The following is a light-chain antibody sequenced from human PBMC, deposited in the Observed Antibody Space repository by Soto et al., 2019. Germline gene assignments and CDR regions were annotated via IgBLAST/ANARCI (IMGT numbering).Light chain of an antibody. CDR2: EVS. CDR1: SSDIGGYNY. J-gene: IGLJ2*01. V-gene: IGLV2-14*01. CDR3: SSYTTSSTVA. Sequence: QSALTQSASVSGSPGQSITISCTGTSSDIGGYNYVSWYQQHPDKAPKLMIFEVSNRPSGVSNRFSGSKSGNTASLTISGLMDEDEDDYYCSSYTTSSTVAFGGGTKLTVL.